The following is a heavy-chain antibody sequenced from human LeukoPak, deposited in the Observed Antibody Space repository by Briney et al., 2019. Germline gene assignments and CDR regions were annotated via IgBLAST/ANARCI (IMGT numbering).Heavy chain of an antibody. V-gene: IGHV1-2*02. CDR1: GYTFTTYY. D-gene: IGHD2-21*01. CDR3: ARDGCQYCDGASCSFDY. Sequence: GASVKVSCKASGYTFTTYYIHWVRQAPGQGLECMGWIDPNSGDTHYTQKFQDRVTMTGDTSITTAYMQLTRPRSDDTAVFYCARDGCQYCDGASCSFDYWGQGTLVAVSS. CDR2: IDPNSGDT. J-gene: IGHJ4*02.